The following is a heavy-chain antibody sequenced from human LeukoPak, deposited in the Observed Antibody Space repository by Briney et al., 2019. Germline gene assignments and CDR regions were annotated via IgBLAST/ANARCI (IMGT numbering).Heavy chain of an antibody. CDR1: GGSISSYY. CDR3: AALYSNYYYMDV. CDR2: IYYSGST. J-gene: IGHJ6*03. D-gene: IGHD4-11*01. V-gene: IGHV4-59*01. Sequence: PSETLSLTCTVSGGSISSYYWSWIRQPPGKGLEWLGYIYYSGSTNYNPSLKSRVTMSLDTSTNQFSLKLSSVTAADTAVYYCAALYSNYYYMDVWGKGTTVTVSS.